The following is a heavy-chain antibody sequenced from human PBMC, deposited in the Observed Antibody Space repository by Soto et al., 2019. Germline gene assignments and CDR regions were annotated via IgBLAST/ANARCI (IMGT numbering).Heavy chain of an antibody. J-gene: IGHJ3*02. CDR1: GFTFSCYA. Sequence: GGSLRLSCAASGFTFSCYAMHWVRQSPGKGLEWVALMSYDGTNKYYADSVRGRFTISRDNSKNTLYLQMNSLRAEDTAVYYCARDLYYYDGSGNAFDIWGQGTMVTVSS. CDR3: ARDLYYYDGSGNAFDI. CDR2: MSYDGTNK. D-gene: IGHD3-22*01. V-gene: IGHV3-30-3*01.